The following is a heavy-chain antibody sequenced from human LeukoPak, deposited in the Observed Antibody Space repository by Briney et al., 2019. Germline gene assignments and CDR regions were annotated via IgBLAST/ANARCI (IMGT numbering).Heavy chain of an antibody. CDR1: GYSFSNYW. D-gene: IGHD6-13*01. J-gene: IGHJ5*02. CDR2: IYPGDSDT. Sequence: GESLKISCKGSGYSFSNYWIGWVRQMPGKGLEWMGIIYPGDSDTRYSPSFQGQVTISADKSISTAYLQWSSLKASDTAMYYCARHIRPNIAAAGTWFDPWGQGTLVTVSS. CDR3: ARHIRPNIAAAGTWFDP. V-gene: IGHV5-51*01.